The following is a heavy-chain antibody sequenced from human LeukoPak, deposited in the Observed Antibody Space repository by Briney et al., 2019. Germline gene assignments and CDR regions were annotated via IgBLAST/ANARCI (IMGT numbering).Heavy chain of an antibody. Sequence: PSETLSLTCTVSGGSISSYYWSWIRQPPGKGLEWIGYIYYSGSTNYNPSLKSRVTISVDTSKNQFSLKLSSVTAADTAVYYCARAPNYGGHAYFDYWGQGILVTVSS. V-gene: IGHV4-59*01. CDR2: IYYSGST. CDR3: ARAPNYGGHAYFDY. D-gene: IGHD4-23*01. J-gene: IGHJ4*02. CDR1: GGSISSYY.